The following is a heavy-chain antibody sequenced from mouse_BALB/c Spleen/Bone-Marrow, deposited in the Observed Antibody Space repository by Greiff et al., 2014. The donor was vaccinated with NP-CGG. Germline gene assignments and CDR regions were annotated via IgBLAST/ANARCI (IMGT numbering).Heavy chain of an antibody. J-gene: IGHJ4*01. V-gene: IGHV5-9-3*01. Sequence: EVMLVESGGGLVKPGGSLKLSCAASGFTFSSYAMSWVRQTPEKRLEWVATISSGGSYTYYPDSVKGRFTISRDNAKNTLYLQMSRLRSEDTAMYYCARHETTVVATDAMDYWGQGTSVTVSS. CDR1: GFTFSSYA. D-gene: IGHD1-1*01. CDR2: ISSGGSYT. CDR3: ARHETTVVATDAMDY.